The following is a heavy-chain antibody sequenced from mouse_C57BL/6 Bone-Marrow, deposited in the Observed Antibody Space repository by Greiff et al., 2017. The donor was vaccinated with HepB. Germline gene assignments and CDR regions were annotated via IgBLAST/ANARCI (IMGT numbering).Heavy chain of an antibody. J-gene: IGHJ2*01. Sequence: QVQLQQPGAELVRPGSSVKLSYKASGYTFTSYWMDWVKQRPGQGLEWIGNIYPSDSETHYNQKFKDKATLTVDKSSSTAYMQLSSLTSEDSAVYYCAISYYLDYWGQGTTLTVSS. CDR1: GYTFTSYW. V-gene: IGHV1-61*01. D-gene: IGHD2-12*01. CDR3: AISYYLDY. CDR2: IYPSDSET.